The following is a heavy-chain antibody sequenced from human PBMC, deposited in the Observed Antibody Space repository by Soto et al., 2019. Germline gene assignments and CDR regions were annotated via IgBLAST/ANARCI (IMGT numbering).Heavy chain of an antibody. CDR1: GDSVSSKSVA. J-gene: IGHJ4*02. Sequence: QTLSIPCAISGDSVSSKSVACNLIRQSPSRGLEWLGRTYFRSKWHTDYAVSVRSRISIKPDTSKNQFSLQLNSVTPEDTAVYYCARQQQWPDYWGQGTLVTVSS. CDR3: ARQQQWPDY. V-gene: IGHV6-1*01. D-gene: IGHD6-19*01. CDR2: TYFRSKWHT.